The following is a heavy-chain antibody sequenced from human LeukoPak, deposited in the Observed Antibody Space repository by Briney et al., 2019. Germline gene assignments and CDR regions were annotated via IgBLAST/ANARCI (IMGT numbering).Heavy chain of an antibody. D-gene: IGHD2-21*01. CDR2: IYYSGST. CDR1: GGSISRYY. V-gene: IGHV4-59*08. Sequence: PSETLSLTCTVSGGSISRYYWSWLRQPPGKGLEWIGYIYYSGSTNYNPSLKSRVNISVDPSKNQFSLKLSSVTAADTAVYYCARAPNIASFDYWGQGTLVTVSS. CDR3: ARAPNIASFDY. J-gene: IGHJ4*02.